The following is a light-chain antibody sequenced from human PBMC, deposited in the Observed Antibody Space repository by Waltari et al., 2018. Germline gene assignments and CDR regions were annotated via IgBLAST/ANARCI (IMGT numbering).Light chain of an antibody. CDR1: RRYVGGSNY. Sequence: QSALTQPRSVSGSPGQSVTISCTGTRRYVGGSNYVSWYQQHPGKAPKRMIYDVSKRPSGVPDRFSGSKSGNTDSLTISGLQAEDEADYYCCSYAGSYTFGVFGGGTKLTVL. CDR3: CSYAGSYTFGV. CDR2: DVS. V-gene: IGLV2-11*01. J-gene: IGLJ2*01.